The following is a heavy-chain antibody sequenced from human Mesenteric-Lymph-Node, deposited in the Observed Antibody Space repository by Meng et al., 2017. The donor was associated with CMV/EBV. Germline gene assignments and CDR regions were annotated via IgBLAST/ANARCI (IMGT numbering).Heavy chain of an antibody. CDR2: INDDGSGT. CDR1: GFTFSSYW. V-gene: IGHV3-74*01. CDR3: ARESSGYGSDLDY. D-gene: IGHD5-18*01. Sequence: GGSLKISCAVSGFTFSSYWMHWVRQAPGKGLVWVSRINDDGSGTIYADSVKGRFTISRDNAKNTLYLQLNSLRPEDTAVYYCARESSGYGSDLDYWGQGTLVTVSS. J-gene: IGHJ4*02.